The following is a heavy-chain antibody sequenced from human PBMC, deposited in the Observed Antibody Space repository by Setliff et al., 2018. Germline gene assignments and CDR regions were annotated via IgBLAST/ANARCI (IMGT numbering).Heavy chain of an antibody. CDR3: ARHQRAQYYYGSGRSAFDI. V-gene: IGHV4-59*08. CDR1: GGSISSYY. J-gene: IGHJ3*02. CDR2: IYYSGST. Sequence: SETLSLTCTVSGGSISSYYWCWIRQPPGKGLEWIGYIYYSGSTNYNPSLKSRVTISVDTSKNQFSLKLSSVTAADTAVYYCARHQRAQYYYGSGRSAFDIWGQGTMVTVSS. D-gene: IGHD3-10*01.